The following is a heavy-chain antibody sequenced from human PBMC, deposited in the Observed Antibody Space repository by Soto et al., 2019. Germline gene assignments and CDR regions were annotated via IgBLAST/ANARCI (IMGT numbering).Heavy chain of an antibody. CDR2: IIPIFGTA. CDR1: GGTFSNYA. V-gene: IGHV1-69*12. Sequence: QVQLVQSGAEVKKPGSSVKVSCKASGGTFSNYAISWVRQAPGQGLEWMGEIIPIFGTANYAQKFQGRVMITADESXSXPDMELSSLRSEDTAVYYCARDRGPSSGYYPYWFDPWGQGTLVTVSS. CDR3: ARDRGPSSGYYPYWFDP. D-gene: IGHD3-22*01. J-gene: IGHJ5*02.